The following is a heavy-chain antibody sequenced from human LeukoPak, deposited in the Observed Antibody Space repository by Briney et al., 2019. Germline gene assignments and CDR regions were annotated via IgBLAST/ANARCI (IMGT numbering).Heavy chain of an antibody. CDR1: GFTSFNFP. V-gene: IGHV3-69-1*01. CDR2: IRSDGII. CDR3: ARDNIWAFDI. D-gene: IGHD2/OR15-2a*01. J-gene: IGHJ3*02. Sequence: GGSLRLSCEASGFTSFNFPMNWVRKAPGKGLEWVSHIRSDGIISYVDSVKGRFTIPRDDAKTSVYLQLNSLRDEDTAIYYCARDNIWAFDIWGQGTMVTVSS.